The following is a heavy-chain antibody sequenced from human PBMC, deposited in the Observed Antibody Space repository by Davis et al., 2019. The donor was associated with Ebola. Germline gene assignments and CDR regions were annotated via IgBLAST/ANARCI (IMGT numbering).Heavy chain of an antibody. D-gene: IGHD6-13*01. CDR3: ARDQAAAGV. Sequence: SETLSLTCTVSGGSISSYYWSWIRQPPGKGLEWIGYIYYSGSTNYNPSLKSRVTISVDTSKNQFCLKLSSVTAADTAVYYCARDQAAAGVWGQGTLVTVSS. J-gene: IGHJ4*02. CDR1: GGSISSYY. CDR2: IYYSGST. V-gene: IGHV4-59*01.